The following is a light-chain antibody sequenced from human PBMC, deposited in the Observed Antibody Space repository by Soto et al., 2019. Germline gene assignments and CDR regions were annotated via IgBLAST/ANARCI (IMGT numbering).Light chain of an antibody. V-gene: IGKV1-39*01. CDR1: QSISSY. CDR2: AAS. Sequence: IQVTQSPSSLSASVGDRVTITCRASQSISSYLNWYQQKPGKAPKLLIYAASSLQSGVPSRFSGSGSGTDFTLTISSLQPEDFATYYCQQSYSTPLTFGGGTKVDI. CDR3: QQSYSTPLT. J-gene: IGKJ4*01.